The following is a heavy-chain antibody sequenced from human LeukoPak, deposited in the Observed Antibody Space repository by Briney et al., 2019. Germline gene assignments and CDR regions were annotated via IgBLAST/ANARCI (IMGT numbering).Heavy chain of an antibody. V-gene: IGHV1-2*02. Sequence: ASVKVSCKASGYTFTSYGISWVRQAPGQGLEWMGWINPNSGGTNYAQKFQGRVTMTRDTSISTAYMELSRLRSDDTAVYYCAVVEMATMATNLWGQGTLVTVSS. CDR2: INPNSGGT. J-gene: IGHJ4*02. CDR3: AVVEMATMATNL. CDR1: GYTFTSYG. D-gene: IGHD2-2*01.